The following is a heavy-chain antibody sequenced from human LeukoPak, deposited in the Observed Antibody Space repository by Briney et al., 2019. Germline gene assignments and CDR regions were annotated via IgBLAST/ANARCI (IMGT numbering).Heavy chain of an antibody. J-gene: IGHJ5*02. Sequence: PSETLSLTCTVSGGSISSYYWSWIRQPPGKGLQWIGYIYYSGSTNYDPSLQSRVTISVDTSKNQFSLKLTSVTAADTAVYYCARRPSYGDYLNWFDPWGQGTLVTVSS. CDR1: GGSISSYY. CDR3: ARRPSYGDYLNWFDP. CDR2: IYYSGST. V-gene: IGHV4-59*08. D-gene: IGHD4-17*01.